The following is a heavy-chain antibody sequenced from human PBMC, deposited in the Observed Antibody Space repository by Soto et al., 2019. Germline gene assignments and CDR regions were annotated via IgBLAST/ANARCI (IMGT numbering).Heavy chain of an antibody. V-gene: IGHV3-30*18. Sequence: GGSLRLSCAASGFTFSSYGMHWVRQAPGKGLEWVAVISYDGSNKYYADSVKGRFTISRDNSKNTLYLQMNSLRAEDTAVYYCAKDSWSSSWITPFYYYGMDVWGQGTTVTVSS. CDR3: AKDSWSSSWITPFYYYGMDV. J-gene: IGHJ6*02. CDR2: ISYDGSNK. D-gene: IGHD6-13*01. CDR1: GFTFSSYG.